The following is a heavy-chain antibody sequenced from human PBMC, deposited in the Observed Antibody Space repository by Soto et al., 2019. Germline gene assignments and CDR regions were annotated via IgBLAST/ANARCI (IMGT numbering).Heavy chain of an antibody. CDR2: INHSGST. Sequence: PSETLSLTCAVYGGSFSGYYWSWIRQPPGKGLEWIGEINHSGSTNYNPSLKSRVTISVDTSKNQFSLKLSSVTAADTAVYYCARGGFANWFDPWGQGTLVTVSS. CDR3: ARGGFANWFDP. CDR1: GGSFSGYY. V-gene: IGHV4-34*01. J-gene: IGHJ5*02.